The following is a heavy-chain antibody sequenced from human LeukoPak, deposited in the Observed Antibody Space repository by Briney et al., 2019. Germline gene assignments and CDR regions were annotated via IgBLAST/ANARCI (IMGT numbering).Heavy chain of an antibody. V-gene: IGHV3-30*18. D-gene: IGHD6-19*01. CDR2: ISYDGSNK. Sequence: PGGSLRLSCAASGFTFDDYGMSWVRQAPGKGLEWVAVISYDGSNKYYADSVKGRFTISRDNSKNTLYLQMNSLRAEDTAVYYCAKSGGTSSSGLGYWGQGTLVTVSS. CDR1: GFTFDDYG. J-gene: IGHJ4*02. CDR3: AKSGGTSSSGLGY.